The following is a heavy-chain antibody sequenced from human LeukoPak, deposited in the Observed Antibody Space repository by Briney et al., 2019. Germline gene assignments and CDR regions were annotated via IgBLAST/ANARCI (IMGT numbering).Heavy chain of an antibody. CDR2: IYHTGTT. D-gene: IGHD4-23*01. Sequence: PSETLSLTCAVSGGSISSSNWWTWVRQPPGKGLEWIGEIYHTGTTNYNLSLKSRVAISVDKSKNQFSLKLSSVTAADTAVYYCARNGGNSDVDNWGQGTLVTVSS. V-gene: IGHV4-4*02. J-gene: IGHJ4*02. CDR3: ARNGGNSDVDN. CDR1: GGSISSSNW.